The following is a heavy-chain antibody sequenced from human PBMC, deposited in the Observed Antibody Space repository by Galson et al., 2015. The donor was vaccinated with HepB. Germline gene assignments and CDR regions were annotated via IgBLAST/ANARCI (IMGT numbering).Heavy chain of an antibody. CDR3: ARGLIGYSYGFDY. J-gene: IGHJ4*02. CDR2: IGTAGDT. D-gene: IGHD5-18*01. Sequence: CAASGFTSSTYDMHWARQAAGKGLEWVSAIGTAGDTYYSGSVKGRFTNSRENARNSLYLQMNSLRVGDTAVYYCARGLIGYSYGFDYWGQGTLVTVSS. V-gene: IGHV3-13*01. CDR1: GFTSSTYD.